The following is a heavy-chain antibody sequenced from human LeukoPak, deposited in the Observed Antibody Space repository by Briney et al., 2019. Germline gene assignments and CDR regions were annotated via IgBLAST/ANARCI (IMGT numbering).Heavy chain of an antibody. CDR1: GYRFTGYY. CDR2: INPETGDP. Sequence: ASVKVSCKASGYRFTGYYIHWLRQVPGQGLEWMGWINPETGDPYYGQKFLGRVTMTRDTSISTAYMELSRLASDDMAVYYCARDPTRGDLSVYWGQGSLVTVSS. V-gene: IGHV1-2*02. CDR3: ARDPTRGDLSVY. D-gene: IGHD5-12*01. J-gene: IGHJ4*02.